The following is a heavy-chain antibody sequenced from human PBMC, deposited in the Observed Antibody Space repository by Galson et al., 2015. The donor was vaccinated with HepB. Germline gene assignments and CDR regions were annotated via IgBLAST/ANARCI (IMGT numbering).Heavy chain of an antibody. CDR3: ARDPFSNFDAGIGEYYFDY. CDR2: INPSGGST. V-gene: IGHV1-46*01. Sequence: SVKVSCKASGYTFTSYYMHWVRQAPGQGLEWMGIINPSGGSTSYAQKFQVRVTMTRDTSTNTVYMELSSLRSEDTAVYYCARDPFSNFDAGIGEYYFDYWGQGTLVTVSS. CDR1: GYTFTSYY. D-gene: IGHD3-10*01. J-gene: IGHJ4*02.